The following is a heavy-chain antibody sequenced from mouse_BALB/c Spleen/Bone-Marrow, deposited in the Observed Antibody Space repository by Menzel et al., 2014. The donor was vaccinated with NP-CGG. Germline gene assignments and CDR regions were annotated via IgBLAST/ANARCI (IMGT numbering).Heavy chain of an antibody. V-gene: IGHV14-3*02. CDR2: IDPANGNT. Sequence: EVKLVESGAELVKPGASVKLSCTASGFNIKDTYMHWVKQRPEQGLEWIGRIDPANGNTKYGPKFQGKATITADTSSNTAYLQLSSLTSEDTAVYYCASYYYGSSSFAYWGRGTLVTVSA. D-gene: IGHD1-1*01. J-gene: IGHJ3*01. CDR3: ASYYYGSSSFAY. CDR1: GFNIKDTY.